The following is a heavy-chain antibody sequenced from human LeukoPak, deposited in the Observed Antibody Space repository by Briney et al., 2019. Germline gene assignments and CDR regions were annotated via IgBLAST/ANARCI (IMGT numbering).Heavy chain of an antibody. CDR3: ARETAYGDYGWFDP. CDR2: INPNSGGT. Sequence: ASVKVSCKASGYTFTGYYMHWVRQAPGQGLERMGWINPNSGGTNYAQKFQGRVTMTRDTSISTAYMELSRLRSDDTAVYYCARETAYGDYGWFDPWGQGTLVTVSS. V-gene: IGHV1-2*02. D-gene: IGHD4-17*01. CDR1: GYTFTGYY. J-gene: IGHJ5*02.